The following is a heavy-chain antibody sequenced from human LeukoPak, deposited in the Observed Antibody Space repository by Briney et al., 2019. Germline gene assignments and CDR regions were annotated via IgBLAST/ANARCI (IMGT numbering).Heavy chain of an antibody. CDR3: ARDVRFYDNYFDV. J-gene: IGHJ6*03. CDR2: ISYRGRT. CDR1: GGSISSGSYY. V-gene: IGHV4-61*01. Sequence: SETLSLTCTVSGGSISSGSYYWSWIRQPPGKGLEWIGYISYRGRTDYNPSLKSRVTISLHTSNNQFSLKLSSGTAADTAVYYCARDVRFYDNYFDVWGKGTTVTVSS.